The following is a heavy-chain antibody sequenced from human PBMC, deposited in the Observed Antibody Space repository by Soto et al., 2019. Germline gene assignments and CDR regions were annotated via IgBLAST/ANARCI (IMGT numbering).Heavy chain of an antibody. CDR3: AGEYSSSSCYYYYGMDV. Sequence: LRLSCAASGFTFSSYEMNWVRQAPGKGLEWVSYISSSGSTIYYADSVKGRFTISRDNAKNSLYLQMNSLRAEDTAVYYCAGEYSSSSCYYYYGMDVWGQGTTVTVSS. CDR1: GFTFSSYE. D-gene: IGHD6-6*01. J-gene: IGHJ6*02. V-gene: IGHV3-48*03. CDR2: ISSSGSTI.